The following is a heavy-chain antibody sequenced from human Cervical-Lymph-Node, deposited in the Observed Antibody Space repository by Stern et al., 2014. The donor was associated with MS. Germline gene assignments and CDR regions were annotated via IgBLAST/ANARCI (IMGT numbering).Heavy chain of an antibody. CDR3: ARDSSSWYGVDY. CDR2: ISSSSSYI. D-gene: IGHD6-13*01. CDR1: GFTFSSYS. J-gene: IGHJ4*02. V-gene: IGHV3-21*01. Sequence: EVHLVESGGGLVKPGGSLRLSCAASGFTFSSYSMNWVRQAPGKGLEWVSSISSSSSYIYYADSVKGRFTISRDNAKNSLYLQMNSLRAEDTAVYYCARDSSSWYGVDYWGQGTLVTVSS.